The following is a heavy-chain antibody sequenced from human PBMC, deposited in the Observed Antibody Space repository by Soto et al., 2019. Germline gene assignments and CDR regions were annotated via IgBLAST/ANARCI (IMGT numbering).Heavy chain of an antibody. CDR1: GYTFTSYG. CDR2: ISAYNGNT. CDR3: ARGVSTMVRGVITAAPFEY. D-gene: IGHD3-10*01. V-gene: IGHV1-18*01. J-gene: IGHJ4*02. Sequence: QVQLVQSGAEVKKPGASVKVSCKASGYTFTSYGISWVRQAPGQGLEWMGWISAYNGNTNYAPKCQGRVTVTTDTSTSTADVEQSSQRSDDTAMYYCARGVSTMVRGVITAAPFEYCGQGTLVTVSS.